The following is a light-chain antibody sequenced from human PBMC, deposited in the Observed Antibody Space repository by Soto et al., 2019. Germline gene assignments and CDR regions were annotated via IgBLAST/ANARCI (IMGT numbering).Light chain of an antibody. CDR3: QHYSNWPPT. V-gene: IGKV3-15*01. CDR1: ESVHRN. J-gene: IGKJ3*01. CDR2: YAS. Sequence: EVVMTQSPATLSVSPGGRVTLSCRASESVHRNLAWYQQKPGQGPSLLIYYASTRAPGVPDRFTGSGSGTEFTLTISSLQSEDFGVYHCQHYSNWPPTFGPGTKVEIK.